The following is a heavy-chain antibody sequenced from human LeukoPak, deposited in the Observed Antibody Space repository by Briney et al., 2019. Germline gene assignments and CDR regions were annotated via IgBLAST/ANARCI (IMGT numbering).Heavy chain of an antibody. CDR3: ARAVDLSNYFDY. CDR1: GGSFSDDY. V-gene: IGHV4-34*01. J-gene: IGHJ4*01. Sequence: PSETLSLTCAVYGGSFSDDYWRWIRQPPGKGLEWIGEINHSGSTNYNPSLKSRVTILVDTFRKQFSLKLNSVPAAGTAVYYCARAVDLSNYFDYWGQGNLVTVSS. D-gene: IGHD3/OR15-3a*01. CDR2: INHSGST.